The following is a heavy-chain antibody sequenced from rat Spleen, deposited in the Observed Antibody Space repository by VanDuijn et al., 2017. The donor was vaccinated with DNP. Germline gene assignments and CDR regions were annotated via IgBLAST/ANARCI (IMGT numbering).Heavy chain of an antibody. V-gene: IGHV2S12*01. CDR2: ISSGGIT. Sequence: VKLVESGGGLVQPGRSLKLSCAASGFNFNDYWMGWVRQAPGKGLEWIAAISSGGITSYNSGLKSRLSISRDTSKSKVFLKMNSLQTEDTAIYYCATRGDGYDDWFAYWGQGTLVTVSS. J-gene: IGHJ3*01. CDR1: GFNFNDYW. CDR3: ATRGDGYDDWFAY. D-gene: IGHD1-7*01.